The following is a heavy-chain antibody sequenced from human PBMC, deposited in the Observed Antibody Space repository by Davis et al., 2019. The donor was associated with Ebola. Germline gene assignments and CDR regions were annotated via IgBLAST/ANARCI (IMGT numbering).Heavy chain of an antibody. J-gene: IGHJ3*02. Sequence: PGGSLRLSCAASGFMFSSYVMSWVRQAPGKGLEWVSTLGTSADTYYADSVKGRFTISRDNSKNTLYLQMNGLRVEDTAIYFCVKDTSNIWFDIWGQGTMVTVSS. CDR2: LGTSADT. CDR3: VKDTSNIWFDI. CDR1: GFMFSSYV. D-gene: IGHD1-26*01. V-gene: IGHV3-23*01.